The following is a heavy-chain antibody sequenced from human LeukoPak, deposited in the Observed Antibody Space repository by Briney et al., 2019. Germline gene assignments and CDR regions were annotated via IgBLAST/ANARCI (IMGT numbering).Heavy chain of an antibody. CDR2: IRYDGSNK. D-gene: IGHD6-13*01. V-gene: IGHV3-30*02. Sequence: PGGSLRLSCAASGFTFSSYGMHWVRQAPGKGLEWVAFIRYDGSNKYYADSVKGRFTISRDNSKNTLYLQMNSLRAEDTAVYYCAKDKVRQQLATFDYWGQGTLVTVSS. CDR3: AKDKVRQQLATFDY. J-gene: IGHJ4*02. CDR1: GFTFSSYG.